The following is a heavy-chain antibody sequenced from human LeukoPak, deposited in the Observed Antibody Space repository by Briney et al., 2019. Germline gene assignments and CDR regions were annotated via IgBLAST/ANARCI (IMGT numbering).Heavy chain of an antibody. CDR1: GGSISSYY. Sequence: PSETLSLTCTVSGGSISSYYWSWIRQPPGKGLEWIGYIYYSGSTNYNPSLKSRVTISVDTSKNQFSLKLSSVTAADTAVYYCARERFGEYFDYWGQGTPVTVSS. D-gene: IGHD3-10*01. J-gene: IGHJ4*02. CDR3: ARERFGEYFDY. V-gene: IGHV4-59*01. CDR2: IYYSGST.